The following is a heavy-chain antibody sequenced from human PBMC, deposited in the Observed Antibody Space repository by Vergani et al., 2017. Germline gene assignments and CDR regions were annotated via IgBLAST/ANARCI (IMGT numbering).Heavy chain of an antibody. CDR3: ATPQTVTTGGMEV. CDR2: VDPEDGET. Sequence: EVQLVQSGAEVKKPGATMKISCTVSGYTFTDHYMHWVKQAPGKGLEWMGLVDPEDGETIYAEKIKGRVTIAADTSTDTAHLELSSLRSEDTAVYYCATPQTVTTGGMEVWGQGTTVSVSS. CDR1: GYTFTDHY. V-gene: IGHV1-69-2*01. J-gene: IGHJ6*02. D-gene: IGHD4-17*01.